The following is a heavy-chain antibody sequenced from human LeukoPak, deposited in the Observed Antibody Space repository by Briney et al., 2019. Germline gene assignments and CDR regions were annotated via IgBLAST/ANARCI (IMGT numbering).Heavy chain of an antibody. V-gene: IGHV3-23*01. Sequence: QPGASLRLSCVASGFTITTYAMMWVRQAPGKGLEWVSAISGSGGTTYYADSVKGRFTISRDNSQNTLYLQMNSLRAEDTALFYCARDQGYWGQGTLVTVSS. J-gene: IGHJ4*02. CDR1: GFTITTYA. CDR2: ISGSGGTT. CDR3: ARDQGY.